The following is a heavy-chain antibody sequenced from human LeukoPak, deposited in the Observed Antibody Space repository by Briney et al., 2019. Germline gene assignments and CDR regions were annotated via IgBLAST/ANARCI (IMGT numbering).Heavy chain of an antibody. Sequence: SETLSLTCTLSGGSMTTHHWNWIRQTPGKGLEWIGYVFDSGRTKENPSLKSRVTLSADTSKNQLSLRLSSVTAADTAMYYCTTIKRGDIFGYFDFWGQGILVTVSS. J-gene: IGHJ4*02. V-gene: IGHV4-59*11. D-gene: IGHD5-18*01. CDR3: TTIKRGDIFGYFDF. CDR1: GGSMTTHH. CDR2: VFDSGRT.